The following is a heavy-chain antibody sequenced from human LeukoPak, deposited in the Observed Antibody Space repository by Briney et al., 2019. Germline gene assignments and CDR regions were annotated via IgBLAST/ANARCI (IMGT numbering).Heavy chain of an antibody. CDR3: ARDRELELRSWYYYMDV. CDR1: GYTFTSYG. Sequence: GASVKVSCKASGYTFTSYGISWVRQAPGQGLEGMGWISAYNGNTNYAQKLQGRVTMTTDASTSTAYMELRSLRSDDTAVYYCARDRELELRSWYYYMDVWGKGTTVTVSS. CDR2: ISAYNGNT. V-gene: IGHV1-18*01. J-gene: IGHJ6*03. D-gene: IGHD1-7*01.